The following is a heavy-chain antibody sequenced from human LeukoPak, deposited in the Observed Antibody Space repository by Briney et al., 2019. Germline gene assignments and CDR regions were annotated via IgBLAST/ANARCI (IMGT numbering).Heavy chain of an antibody. D-gene: IGHD2-21*02. Sequence: SETLSLTCSASGGSISSSTYDWGWIRQSPGKGLEWIGTIYSGGSTYYNPSLKSRVTLSVDTSKNHFYLKLNSVTAADTAVYYCARSLGIVVVTGLTEDDWFDPWGQGTLVTVSS. V-gene: IGHV4-39*07. CDR3: ARSLGIVVVTGLTEDDWFDP. J-gene: IGHJ5*02. CDR2: IYSGGST. CDR1: GGSISSSTYD.